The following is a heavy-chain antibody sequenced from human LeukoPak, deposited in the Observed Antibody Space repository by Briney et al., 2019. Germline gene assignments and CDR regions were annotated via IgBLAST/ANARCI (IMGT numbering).Heavy chain of an antibody. CDR2: IYSSRSS. CDR1: GGSISSYC. D-gene: IGHD5-18*01. Sequence: SETLSLTYTVSGGSISSYCWSWIRQPPGKGLESIEYIYSSRSSDYNTSLRSRITISVDTSKSQFSLKLSSVNAADTAVYYCASGRGLYSFYAFDIWGQGTMVTVSS. CDR3: ASGRGLYSFYAFDI. J-gene: IGHJ3*02. V-gene: IGHV4-59*01.